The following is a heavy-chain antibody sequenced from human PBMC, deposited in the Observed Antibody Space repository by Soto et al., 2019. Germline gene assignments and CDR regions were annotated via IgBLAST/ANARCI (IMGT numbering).Heavy chain of an antibody. CDR3: ATSQKGYNWNYFDN. CDR1: GASITGSYYS. CDR2: VFYTGFT. D-gene: IGHD1-20*01. V-gene: IGHV4-39*01. J-gene: IGHJ4*02. Sequence: PSETLSLTCAVSGASITGSYYSWAWLRQSPGKGPEGIGSVFYTGFTSYNPSLESRVSVSVDTSKSQFSLKLSAVTAADTAVYYCATSQKGYNWNYFDNWCQGALVTAS.